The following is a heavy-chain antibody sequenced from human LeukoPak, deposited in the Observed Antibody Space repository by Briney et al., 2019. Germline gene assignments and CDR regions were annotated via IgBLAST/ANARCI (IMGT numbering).Heavy chain of an antibody. V-gene: IGHV1-8*01. J-gene: IGHJ4*02. CDR3: SRVGGDDVPFDY. D-gene: IGHD4-17*01. CDR1: GYTFTSYD. Sequence: GASVKVSCKASGYTFTSYDINWVRQATGQGLEWMGWMNPNSGNTGYAQKFQGRVTMTRNTSISTAYMELSSLRSVDTAVYYCSRVGGDDVPFDYWGQGTLVTVSS. CDR2: MNPNSGNT.